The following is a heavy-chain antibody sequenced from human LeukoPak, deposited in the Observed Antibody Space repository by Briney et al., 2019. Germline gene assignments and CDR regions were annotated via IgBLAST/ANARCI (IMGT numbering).Heavy chain of an antibody. D-gene: IGHD6-13*01. V-gene: IGHV4-59*08. CDR3: ATPGVDGYSSSMEDAFDI. J-gene: IGHJ3*02. Sequence: SETLSLTCTVSGGSISSYYWSWIRQPPGKGLEWIGYIYYSGSTNYNPSLKSRVTISVDTSKNQFSLRLSSVTAADTAVYYCATPGVDGYSSSMEDAFDIWGQGTMVTVSS. CDR2: IYYSGST. CDR1: GGSISSYY.